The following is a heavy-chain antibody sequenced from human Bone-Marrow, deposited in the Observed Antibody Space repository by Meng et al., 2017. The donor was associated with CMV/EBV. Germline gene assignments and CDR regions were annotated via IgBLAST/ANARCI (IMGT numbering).Heavy chain of an antibody. V-gene: IGHV3-30-3*01. D-gene: IGHD4/OR15-4a*01. Sequence: GESLKISCAASGLTFNSYAMHWVRHAPGKGLEWVAVISYDGSNKYYADSVKGRFTISRDNSKNTLYLQMNSLRAEDTAVYYCARDLTSWGQGTLVTVSS. CDR1: GLTFNSYA. CDR2: ISYDGSNK. J-gene: IGHJ4*02. CDR3: ARDLTS.